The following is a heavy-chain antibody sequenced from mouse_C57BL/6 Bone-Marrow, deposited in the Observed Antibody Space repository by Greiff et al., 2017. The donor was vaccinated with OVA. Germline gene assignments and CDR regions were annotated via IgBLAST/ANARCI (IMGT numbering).Heavy chain of an antibody. CDR3: TRDKDYYDYDGV. CDR1: GVTCSSYA. V-gene: IGHV5-9-1*02. J-gene: IGHJ1*03. Sequence: EVKLVESGEGLVKPGGSLKLSGAASGVTCSSYAMSWVRQTPEKRLEWVAYRSSGGDYIDYADTVKGRFTISRDNARNTLYLQMSSLKSEDTAMYYCTRDKDYYDYDGVWGTGTTVTVSS. D-gene: IGHD2-4*01. CDR2: RSSGGDYI.